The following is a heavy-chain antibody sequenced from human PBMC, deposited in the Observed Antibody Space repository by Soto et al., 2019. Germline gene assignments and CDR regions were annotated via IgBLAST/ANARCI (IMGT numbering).Heavy chain of an antibody. D-gene: IGHD3-3*01. CDR2: ISSNGGST. CDR1: GFTFSSYA. CDR3: AREANEAYYDFWSGYFDAFDI. V-gene: IGHV3-64*01. J-gene: IGHJ3*02. Sequence: GGSLRLSCAASGFTFSSYAMHWVRQAPGKGLEYVSAISSNGGSTYYANSVKGRFTISRDNSKNTLYLQMGSLRAEDMAVYYCAREANEAYYDFWSGYFDAFDIWGQGTMVTVSS.